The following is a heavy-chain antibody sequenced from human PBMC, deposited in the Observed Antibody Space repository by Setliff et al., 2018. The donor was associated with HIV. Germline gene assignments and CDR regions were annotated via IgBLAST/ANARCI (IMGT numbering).Heavy chain of an antibody. Sequence: PSETLSLTCTVSGGSISSGSHYWSWIRQPAGKGLEWIGLIYTSGRTSYNPSLKSRVTISVDRSKNQFSLNLSSVTAADTALYYCASLFHDTSAPWLYYFDYWGQGTLVTVSS. CDR3: ASLFHDTSAPWLYYFDY. CDR2: IYTSGRT. V-gene: IGHV4-61*02. CDR1: GGSISSGSHY. J-gene: IGHJ4*02. D-gene: IGHD3-22*01.